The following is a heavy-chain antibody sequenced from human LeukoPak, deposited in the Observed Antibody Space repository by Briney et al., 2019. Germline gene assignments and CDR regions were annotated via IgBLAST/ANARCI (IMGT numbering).Heavy chain of an antibody. CDR3: ASIAVATYNWFDP. CDR1: GGTFSSYA. V-gene: IGHV1-69*13. D-gene: IGHD6-19*01. J-gene: IGHJ5*02. Sequence: SVKVSCKASGGTFSSYAISWVRQAPGQGLEWMGGIIPIFGTANYAQKFQGRVTITADESTSTAYMELSSLRSEDTAVYYCASIAVATYNWFDPWGQGTLVTVSS. CDR2: IIPIFGTA.